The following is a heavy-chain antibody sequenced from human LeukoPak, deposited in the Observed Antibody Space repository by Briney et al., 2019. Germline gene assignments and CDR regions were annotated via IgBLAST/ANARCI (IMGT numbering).Heavy chain of an antibody. D-gene: IGHD5-12*01. V-gene: IGHV4-38-2*02. J-gene: IGHJ4*02. CDR1: DYSISSSYY. Sequence: PSETLPLTCSVSDYSISSSYYWGWIRQPPGKGLEWIGNIYHSGSTYYNPSLTGRVTISVDTSKNQFSLKLSSVTAADTAVYYCARNSGYGLGTSYYFDYWGQGTLVTVSS. CDR3: ARNSGYGLGTSYYFDY. CDR2: IYHSGST.